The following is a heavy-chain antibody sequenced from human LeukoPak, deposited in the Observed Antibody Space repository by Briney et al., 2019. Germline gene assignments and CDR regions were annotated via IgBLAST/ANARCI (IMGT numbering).Heavy chain of an antibody. V-gene: IGHV1-2*02. CDR2: ISPNSGGT. CDR3: ARDRDRTYYYYMDV. CDR1: GYTFTGYY. J-gene: IGHJ6*03. D-gene: IGHD2-15*01. Sequence: ASVKVSCKASGYTFTGYYMHWVRQAPGQGLEWMGWISPNSGGTNYAQKFQGRVTMTRDTSISTAYMELSRLRSDDTAVYYCARDRDRTYYYYMDVWGKGTTVTVSS.